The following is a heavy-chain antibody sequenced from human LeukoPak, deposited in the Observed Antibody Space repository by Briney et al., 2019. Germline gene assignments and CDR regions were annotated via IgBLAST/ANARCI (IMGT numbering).Heavy chain of an antibody. CDR1: GGSISSHY. J-gene: IGHJ5*02. V-gene: IGHV4-4*07. Sequence: SETLSLTCTVSGGSISSHYWSWIRQPAGKGLEWIGRIYASGSTNYNPSLKSRVTMSADTSKNEFSLKLTSGTAADTAVYYCARDCSSTSCYDGWFDPWGQGTLVTVSS. CDR2: IYASGST. D-gene: IGHD2-2*01. CDR3: ARDCSSTSCYDGWFDP.